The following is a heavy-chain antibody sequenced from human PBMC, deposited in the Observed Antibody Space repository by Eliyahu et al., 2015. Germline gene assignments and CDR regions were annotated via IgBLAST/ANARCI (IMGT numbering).Heavy chain of an antibody. Sequence: EVXLLXSGGGLVQPGGSLXLSCXASGFTFSSYAMXWVRQAPGKGVEWVSAISGXGGSTYYXDSVKGRFTISRDNSKNTLYLQMNSLRAEDTAVYYCAKDRHLRYFGPDYWGQGTLVTVSS. CDR3: AKDRHLRYFGPDY. J-gene: IGHJ4*02. D-gene: IGHD3-9*01. V-gene: IGHV3-23*01. CDR2: ISGXGGST. CDR1: GFTFSSYA.